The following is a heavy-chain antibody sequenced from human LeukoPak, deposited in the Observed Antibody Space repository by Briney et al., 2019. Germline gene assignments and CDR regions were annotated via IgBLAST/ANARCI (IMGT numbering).Heavy chain of an antibody. Sequence: SQTLSLTCTVSGGSISSGDYYWSWIRQPPGKGLEWIGYIYYSGSNYYNPSLKSRVTISVDTSKNQFSLKLSSVTAADTAVYYCAREEEVTRIFDYWGQGTLVTVSS. CDR3: AREEEVTRIFDY. J-gene: IGHJ4*02. CDR2: IYYSGSN. D-gene: IGHD4-11*01. CDR1: GGSISSGDYY. V-gene: IGHV4-30-4*08.